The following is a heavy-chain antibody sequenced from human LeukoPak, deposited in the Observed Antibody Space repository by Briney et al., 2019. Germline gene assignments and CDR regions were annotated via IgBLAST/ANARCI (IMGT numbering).Heavy chain of an antibody. CDR2: VNSDGSST. Sequence: GGSLRLSCAASGFTFTSYWMHWVRQAPGKGLVWVSRVNSDGSSTTYADSVKGRFTISRDNAKNTLYLQMNSLRAEDMAVYYCARGRYYGMDVWGQGTTVTVSS. CDR1: GFTFTSYW. J-gene: IGHJ6*02. V-gene: IGHV3-74*01. CDR3: ARGRYYGMDV.